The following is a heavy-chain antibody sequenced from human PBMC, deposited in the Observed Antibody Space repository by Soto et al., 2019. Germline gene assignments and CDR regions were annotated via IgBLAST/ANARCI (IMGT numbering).Heavy chain of an antibody. CDR3: ARGGLEPFDN. CDR2: IDGSGGAT. CDR1: GFTFSSFG. V-gene: IGHV3-21*06. J-gene: IGHJ4*02. D-gene: IGHD1-1*01. Sequence: GGSLRLSCAVSGFTFSSFGMSWVRQAPGKGLEWVSTIDGSGGATFYTDSVKGRFIISRDDARSELYLQLNDLRVEDKATYYCARGGLEPFDNWGQGALVTVSS.